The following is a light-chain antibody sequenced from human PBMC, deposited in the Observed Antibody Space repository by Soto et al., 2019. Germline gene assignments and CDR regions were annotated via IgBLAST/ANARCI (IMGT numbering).Light chain of an antibody. V-gene: IGKV1-5*03. Sequence: DIQMTQSPSTLSASVGDRVTITCRGSQGISSWLAWYQLKPGKAPRLLIYKASSLASGVPSRFSGGGSGTAFTLTISSLRPEDVATDHCQRHTTFGQGTKVEI. CDR1: QGISSW. J-gene: IGKJ1*01. CDR2: KAS. CDR3: QRHTT.